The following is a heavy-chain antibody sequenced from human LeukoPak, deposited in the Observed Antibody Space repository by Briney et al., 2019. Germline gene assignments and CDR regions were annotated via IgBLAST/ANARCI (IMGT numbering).Heavy chain of an antibody. CDR3: ARGLIQLWIFDY. CDR1: GGTFSDYA. Sequence: SVKVSCKASGGTFSDYAVTWVRQAPGQGLEWMGGIIPIFDTANYAQKFQGRVTISTDESTTTAYMELSSLRAEDTAVYYCARGLIQLWIFDYWGQGTLVTVSS. J-gene: IGHJ4*02. CDR2: IIPIFDTA. D-gene: IGHD5-18*01. V-gene: IGHV1-69*05.